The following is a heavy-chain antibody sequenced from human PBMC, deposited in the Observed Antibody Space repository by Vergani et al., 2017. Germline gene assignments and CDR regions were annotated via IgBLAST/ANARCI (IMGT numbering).Heavy chain of an antibody. CDR3: AREFNGYQLLRYDAFDI. D-gene: IGHD2-2*01. Sequence: EVQLVESGGGLVKPGGSLRLSCAASGFTFSSYSMNWVRQAPGKGLEWVSSISSISSYIDYADSVKGRFTISRDNAKNSLYLQMNSLRAEDTAVYYCAREFNGYQLLRYDAFDIWGQGTMVTVSS. J-gene: IGHJ3*02. V-gene: IGHV3-21*01. CDR2: ISSISSYI. CDR1: GFTFSSYS.